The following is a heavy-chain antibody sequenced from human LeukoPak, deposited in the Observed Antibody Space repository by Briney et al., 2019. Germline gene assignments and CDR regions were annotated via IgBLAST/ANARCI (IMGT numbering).Heavy chain of an antibody. CDR3: ARIKVRQWLAYYFDY. J-gene: IGHJ4*02. Sequence: LPGGSLRLSCAASGFTFSSYWMSWVRQAPGKGLEWVANIKQDGSEKYYVDSVKGRFTISRDNVKNSLYLQMNSLRAEDTAVYYCARIKVRQWLAYYFDYWGQGTLVTVSS. CDR2: IKQDGSEK. D-gene: IGHD6-19*01. CDR1: GFTFSSYW. V-gene: IGHV3-7*01.